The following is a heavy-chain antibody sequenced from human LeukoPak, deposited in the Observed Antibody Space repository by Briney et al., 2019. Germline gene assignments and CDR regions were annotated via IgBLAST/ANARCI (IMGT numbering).Heavy chain of an antibody. Sequence: PGGSLRLSCEASGFTFSSYGMHWVRQAPGKGPEWVAFIRYDGSNKSYADSLKGRFTISRDNSKNTLYLQMNSLRPEDTAIYYCAKAEELAYSSSWYFFYWGQGTLVTVSS. V-gene: IGHV3-30*02. CDR3: AKAEELAYSSSWYFFY. CDR1: GFTFSSYG. J-gene: IGHJ4*02. D-gene: IGHD6-13*01. CDR2: IRYDGSNK.